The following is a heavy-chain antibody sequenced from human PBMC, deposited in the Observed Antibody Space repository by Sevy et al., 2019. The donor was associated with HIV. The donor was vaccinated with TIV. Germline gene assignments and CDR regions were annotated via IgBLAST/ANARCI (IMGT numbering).Heavy chain of an antibody. D-gene: IGHD3-10*01. Sequence: GGSMRLSCAASGFTFSIYSMNWVRQAPGKGLEWVSSSSSSSNYIYYADSVKGRFTISRDNAKNSLYLQMNSLRAEDTAVYYCARDGGRITMVQGVLAYYHGMDVWGQGTTVTVSS. CDR3: ARDGGRITMVQGVLAYYHGMDV. V-gene: IGHV3-21*01. CDR1: GFTFSIYS. CDR2: SSSSSNYI. J-gene: IGHJ6*02.